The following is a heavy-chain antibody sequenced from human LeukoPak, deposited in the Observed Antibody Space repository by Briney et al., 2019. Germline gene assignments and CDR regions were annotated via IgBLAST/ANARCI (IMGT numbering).Heavy chain of an antibody. CDR3: AREIPQYNWNDVGRNQNLEY. CDR2: INPNSGGT. D-gene: IGHD1-1*01. J-gene: IGHJ4*02. CDR1: GYTFTGYY. Sequence: ASVKVSCKASGYTFTGYYMHWVRQAPGQGLEWMGWINPNSGGTNYAQKFQGRVTMTRDTSISTAYMALSRLRSDDTAVYYCAREIPQYNWNDVGRNQNLEYWGQGTLVNVFS. V-gene: IGHV1-2*02.